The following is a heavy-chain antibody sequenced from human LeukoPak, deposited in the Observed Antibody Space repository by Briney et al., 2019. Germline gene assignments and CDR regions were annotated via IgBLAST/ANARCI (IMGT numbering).Heavy chain of an antibody. CDR1: GYTFTGYY. CDR2: INPNSGGT. J-gene: IGHJ6*02. CDR3: AREEERYSYGYYYYYGMDV. Sequence: ASVKVSCQASGYTFTGYYMHWVRQAPGQGLEWMGRINPNSGGTNYAQKFQGRDTMTRDTSISTAYMELSRLRSDDTAVYYCAREEERYSYGYYYYYGMDVWGQGTTVTVSS. V-gene: IGHV1-2*06. D-gene: IGHD5-18*01.